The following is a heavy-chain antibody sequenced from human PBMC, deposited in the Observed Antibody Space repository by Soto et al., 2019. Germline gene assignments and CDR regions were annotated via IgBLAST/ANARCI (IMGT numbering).Heavy chain of an antibody. D-gene: IGHD3-22*01. V-gene: IGHV3-30*18. CDR1: GFTFSSYG. Sequence: QVQLVESGGGVVQPRRSLRLSCAASGFTFSSYGMHWVRHAPGKGLEWVAVISYDGSNKYYADSVKGRFTISRDKSNNTLYLQMNGLRDEDTAVYYCAKDTYYYDSSANSRPDYWGQGTMVTVSS. CDR3: AKDTYYYDSSANSRPDY. CDR2: ISYDGSNK. J-gene: IGHJ4*02.